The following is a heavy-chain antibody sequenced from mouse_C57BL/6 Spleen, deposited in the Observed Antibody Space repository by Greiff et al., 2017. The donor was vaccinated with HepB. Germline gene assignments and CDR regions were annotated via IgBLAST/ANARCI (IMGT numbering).Heavy chain of an antibody. CDR3: ASGPSYYGSSVDY. J-gene: IGHJ2*01. CDR1: GYTFTDYN. V-gene: IGHV1-18*01. D-gene: IGHD1-1*01. Sequence: EVQLQQSGPELVKPGASVKIPCKASGYTFTDYNMDWVKQSHGKSLEWIGDINPNNGGTIYNQKFKGKAKLTVDKSSSTAYLELRSLTSEYTAVYYCASGPSYYGSSVDYWGQGTTLTVSS. CDR2: INPNNGGT.